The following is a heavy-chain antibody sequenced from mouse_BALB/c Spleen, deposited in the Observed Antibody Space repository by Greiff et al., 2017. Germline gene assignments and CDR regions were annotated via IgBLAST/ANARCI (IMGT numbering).Heavy chain of an antibody. Sequence: EVQGVESGGGLVKPGGSLKLSCAASGFTFSDYYMYWVRQTPEKRLEWVATISDGGSYTYYPDSVKGRFTISRDNAKNNLYLQMSSLKSEDTAMYYCARGGGNGFFDYWGQGTTLTVSS. CDR1: GFTFSDYY. V-gene: IGHV5-4*02. J-gene: IGHJ2*01. CDR2: ISDGGSYT. D-gene: IGHD2-2*01. CDR3: ARGGGNGFFDY.